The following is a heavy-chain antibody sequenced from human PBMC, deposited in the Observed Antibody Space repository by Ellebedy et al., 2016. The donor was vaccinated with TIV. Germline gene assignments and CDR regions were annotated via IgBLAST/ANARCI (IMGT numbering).Heavy chain of an antibody. D-gene: IGHD6-13*01. CDR1: GFAFSSYW. CDR2: IKQDGSEK. Sequence: GESLKISCVASGFAFSSYWMTWVRQAPGEGLELVANIKQDGSEKWYVDSGKGRLTISRDNAKNSLYLQVNSLRAEDTAVYYCAKHWELAAEFFDYWGQGTLVTVSS. J-gene: IGHJ4*02. V-gene: IGHV3-7*03. CDR3: AKHWELAAEFFDY.